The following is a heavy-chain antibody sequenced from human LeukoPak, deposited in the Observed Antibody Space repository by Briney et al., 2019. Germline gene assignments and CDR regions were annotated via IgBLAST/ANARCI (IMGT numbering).Heavy chain of an antibody. J-gene: IGHJ5*02. CDR3: ARVPQGCCSGSPCYSVGCGWFDP. V-gene: IGHV4-59*01. CDR2: IYYSGST. D-gene: IGHD2-15*01. Sequence: SETLSLTCTVSARSMSSYYGGWIRQPPGKGLEWIGFIYYSGSTNYNPSLKSRVIISVDTSKNQFFLKLSSVTAADKAVYFCARVPQGCCSGSPCYSVGCGWFDPWGQGTLVTVSS. CDR1: ARSMSSYY.